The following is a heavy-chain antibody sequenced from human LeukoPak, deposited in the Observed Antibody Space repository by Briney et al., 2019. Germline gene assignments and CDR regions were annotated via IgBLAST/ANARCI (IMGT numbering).Heavy chain of an antibody. CDR3: ASVAAPKKYSSGWYGYNFDY. D-gene: IGHD6-19*01. CDR1: GGSISSYY. J-gene: IGHJ4*02. Sequence: SETLSLTCTVSGGSISSYYWSWIRQPAGKGLEWIGRIYTSGSTNYNPSLKSRVTMSVDTSKNQFSLKLSSVTAADTAVYYCASVAAPKKYSSGWYGYNFDYWAREPWSPSPQ. V-gene: IGHV4-4*07. CDR2: IYTSGST.